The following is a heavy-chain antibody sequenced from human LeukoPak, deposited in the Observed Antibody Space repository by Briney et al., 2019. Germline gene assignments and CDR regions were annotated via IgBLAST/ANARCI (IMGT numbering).Heavy chain of an antibody. CDR1: GYTFTSYY. J-gene: IGHJ5*02. CDR3: ARGMGVLVPAATWFDP. Sequence: ASVKVSCKASGYTFTSYYMHWVRQAPGQGLEWMGWINPNSGGTNYAQRFQGRVTMTRDTSISTAYMDLGRLRSDDTAVYYCARGMGVLVPAATWFDPWGQGTLVTVSS. D-gene: IGHD2-2*01. V-gene: IGHV1-2*02. CDR2: INPNSGGT.